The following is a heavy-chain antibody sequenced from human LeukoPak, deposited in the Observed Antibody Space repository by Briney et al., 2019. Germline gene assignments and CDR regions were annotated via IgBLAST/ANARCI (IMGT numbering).Heavy chain of an antibody. CDR1: GYTFTGYY. J-gene: IGHJ4*02. D-gene: IGHD6-13*01. CDR3: ARGDSSSWYRFDY. V-gene: IGHV1-2*02. Sequence: ASVKVSCKASGYTFTGYYMHWVRQAPGQGVEWMGWINPNSGGTNYAQKFQGRVTMTRDTSISTAYMELSRLRSDDTAVYYCARGDSSSWYRFDYWGQGTLVTVSS. CDR2: INPNSGGT.